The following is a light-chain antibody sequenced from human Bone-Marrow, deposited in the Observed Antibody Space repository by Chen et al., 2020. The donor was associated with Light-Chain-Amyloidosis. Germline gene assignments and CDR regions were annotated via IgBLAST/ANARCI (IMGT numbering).Light chain of an antibody. Sequence: SYVLTQPSSVSVAPGQTATIACGGNNIGSTSVHWYQQTPGQAPLLVVYDDSDRPSGIPERLSGSNSGNTATLTISRVEAGDEAGYYCQVCDRSSDRPVFGGGTKLTVL. CDR2: DDS. CDR3: QVCDRSSDRPV. V-gene: IGLV3-21*02. J-gene: IGLJ3*02. CDR1: NIGSTS.